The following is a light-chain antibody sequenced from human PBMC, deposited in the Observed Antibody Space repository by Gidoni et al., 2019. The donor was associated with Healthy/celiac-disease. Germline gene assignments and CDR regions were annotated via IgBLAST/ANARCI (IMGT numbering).Light chain of an antibody. CDR3: HQYDTLPST. V-gene: IGKV1-33*01. Sequence: DTQSTQSPSRLSATEGYTLTITCQSRHDISNYLNWYQQKPGKAPKLLIYDASDLETGVPSRFGGRASATAITLTINCLQRGEISAQYDHQYDTLPSTFGQGTKLEIK. CDR1: HDISNY. J-gene: IGKJ2*01. CDR2: DAS.